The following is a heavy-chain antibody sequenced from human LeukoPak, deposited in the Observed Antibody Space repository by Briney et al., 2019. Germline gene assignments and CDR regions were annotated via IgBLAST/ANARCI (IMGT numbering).Heavy chain of an antibody. J-gene: IGHJ4*02. CDR1: GFTFSSYA. CDR3: ARAGFDY. Sequence: GGSLRLSCAASGFTFSSYAMHWVRQAPGKGLEWVAVISYDGSNKYYADSVKGRFTISRDNSKNTLYLQMDSLRAEDTAVYYCARAGFDYWGQGTLVTVSS. V-gene: IGHV3-30*04. CDR2: ISYDGSNK.